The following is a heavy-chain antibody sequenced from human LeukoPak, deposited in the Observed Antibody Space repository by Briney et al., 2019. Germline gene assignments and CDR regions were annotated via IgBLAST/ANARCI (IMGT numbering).Heavy chain of an antibody. CDR3: ARDDCSSISCYHNWFDP. Sequence: GRSLRLSCAASGFTFSSYWMSWVRQAPGKGLEWVANIKQDGSEKYYVDSVKGRFTISRDNAKNSLYLQMNSLRAEDTAVYYCARDDCSSISCYHNWFDPWGQGTLVTVSS. J-gene: IGHJ5*02. CDR2: IKQDGSEK. V-gene: IGHV3-7*01. CDR1: GFTFSSYW. D-gene: IGHD2-2*01.